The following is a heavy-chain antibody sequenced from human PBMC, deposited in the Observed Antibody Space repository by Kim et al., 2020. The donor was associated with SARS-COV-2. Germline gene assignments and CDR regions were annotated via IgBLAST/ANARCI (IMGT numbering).Heavy chain of an antibody. Sequence: ASVKVSCKASGYTFTSYAMHWVRQAPGQRLEWMGWINAGNGNTKYSQNFQGRVTITRDTSASTAYMELSSLRSEDTAVYYCARVGPIPDSTVLPNVGRVYSSRWPRPGYFDYWGHGTLVTVSS. CDR3: ARVGPIPDSTVLPNVGRVYSSRWPRPGYFDY. J-gene: IGHJ4*01. D-gene: IGHD6-13*01. CDR2: INAGNGNT. CDR1: GYTFTSYA. V-gene: IGHV1-3*01.